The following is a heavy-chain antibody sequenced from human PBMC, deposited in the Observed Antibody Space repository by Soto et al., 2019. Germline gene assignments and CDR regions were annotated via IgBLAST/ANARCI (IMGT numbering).Heavy chain of an antibody. Sequence: GGSLRLSCAASGFTFSSYSMNWVRQAPGMGLEWVSYISSSSSTIYYADSVKGRFTISRGNAKNSLYLQMNSLRAEDTAVYYFARAPSRGFGELLLYYYYYMDVWGKGTTVTVSS. CDR3: ARAPSRGFGELLLYYYYYMDV. J-gene: IGHJ6*03. V-gene: IGHV3-48*01. CDR2: ISSSSSTI. CDR1: GFTFSSYS. D-gene: IGHD3-10*01.